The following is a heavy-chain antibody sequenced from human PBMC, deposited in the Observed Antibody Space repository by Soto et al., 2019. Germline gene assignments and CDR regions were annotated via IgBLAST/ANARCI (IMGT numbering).Heavy chain of an antibody. D-gene: IGHD3-22*01. V-gene: IGHV4-39*01. Sequence: QLQLQESGPGLVKPSETVSLTCNVSGDSIKSPNYYWVWIRQPPGKGVEWLGSIYDTASSCYFPSLQRRLTIDVDTTKNQLSLKLTSVTAAATAVYVCARRVYDHYYDRSTSSDLWGEGTLVAVSS. CDR3: ARRVYDHYYDRSTSSDL. CDR1: GDSIKSPNYY. CDR2: IYDTASS. J-gene: IGHJ4*02.